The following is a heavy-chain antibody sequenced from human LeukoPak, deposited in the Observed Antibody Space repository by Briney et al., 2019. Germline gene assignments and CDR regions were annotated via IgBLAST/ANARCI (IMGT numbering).Heavy chain of an antibody. CDR3: AKDLYRAFSYGPFDY. V-gene: IGHV3-23*01. CDR1: GFTFSTYG. D-gene: IGHD5-18*01. CDR2: ISGSGGST. J-gene: IGHJ4*02. Sequence: GSLRLSCAASGFTFSTYGMHWVRQAPGKGLEWVSAISGSGGSTYYADSVKGRFTISRDNSKNTLFLQMNSLRAEDTAVYYCAKDLYRAFSYGPFDYWGQGTLVTVSS.